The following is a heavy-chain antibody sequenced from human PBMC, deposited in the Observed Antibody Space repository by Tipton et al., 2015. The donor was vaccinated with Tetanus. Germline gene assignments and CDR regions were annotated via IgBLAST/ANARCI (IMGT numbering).Heavy chain of an antibody. CDR1: GGAFSGYL. V-gene: IGHV4-59*01. J-gene: IGHJ4*02. CDR3: ARGLIDDFLGSRIYFDS. D-gene: IGHD2-8*01. CDR2: IFYSGNS. Sequence: TLSLTCAVSGGAFSGYLWSWIRQSPGKGLEWIGDIFYSGNSISNPSFRSRVTMSVDTSRTLFSLTLIAVTAADTAVYFCARGLIDDFLGSRIYFDSWGPGTLVTVSS.